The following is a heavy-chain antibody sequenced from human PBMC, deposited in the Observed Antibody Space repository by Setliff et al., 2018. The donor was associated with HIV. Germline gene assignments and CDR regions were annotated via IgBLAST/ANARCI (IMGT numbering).Heavy chain of an antibody. J-gene: IGHJ4*02. V-gene: IGHV3-20*04. Sequence: AGGSLRLSCTASGFTFGDYAMSWVRQAPGKGLEWVSYISMSSHTSVIYSDSVKGRFAISRDNAKNSLYLQMNSLRAEDTALYCCARGVTMIEGGYYFDYWGQGTLVTVSS. CDR2: ISMSSHTS. CDR3: ARGVTMIEGGYYFDY. D-gene: IGHD3-22*01. CDR1: GFTFGDYA.